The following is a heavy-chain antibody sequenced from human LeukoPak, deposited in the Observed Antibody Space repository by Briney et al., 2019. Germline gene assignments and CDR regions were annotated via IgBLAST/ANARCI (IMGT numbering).Heavy chain of an antibody. J-gene: IGHJ5*02. Sequence: EASVKVSCKASGYTFTSYGISWVRQAPGQGLEWMGWFSAYNGNTNYAQKLQGRVTMTTDTSTSTAYMELRSLRSDDTAVYYCARDGVTIFGVVIAYNWFDPWGQGTLVTVSS. CDR1: GYTFTSYG. CDR2: FSAYNGNT. D-gene: IGHD3-3*01. CDR3: ARDGVTIFGVVIAYNWFDP. V-gene: IGHV1-18*01.